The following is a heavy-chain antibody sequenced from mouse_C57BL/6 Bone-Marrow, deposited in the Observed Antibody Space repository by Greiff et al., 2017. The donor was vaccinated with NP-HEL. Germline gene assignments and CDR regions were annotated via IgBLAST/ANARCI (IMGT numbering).Heavy chain of an antibody. J-gene: IGHJ3*01. CDR3: ARSGGSSSWFAY. Sequence: VQLQQSGPELVKPGASVKISCKASGYSFTGYYMNWVKQSPEKSLEWIGEINPSTGGTTSNQKFKAKATLTVDKSSSTAYMQLKSLTSEDSAVYYCARSGGSSSWFAYWGQGTLVTVSA. CDR1: GYSFTGYY. CDR2: INPSTGGT. D-gene: IGHD1-1*01. V-gene: IGHV1-42*01.